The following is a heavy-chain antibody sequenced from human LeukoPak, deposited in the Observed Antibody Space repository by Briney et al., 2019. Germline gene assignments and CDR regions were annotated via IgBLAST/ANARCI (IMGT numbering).Heavy chain of an antibody. CDR3: AKGGKWDVMPFDY. CDR1: GFTFTSYS. D-gene: IGHD1-26*01. CDR2: ISGGGGST. J-gene: IGHJ4*02. V-gene: IGHV3-23*01. Sequence: GGSLRLSCAASGFTFTSYSMNWVRQAPGKGLEWVSTISGGGGSTYYADSVKGRFTISRDNSKNTLYLQVNSLRAEDTAVYCCAKGGKWDVMPFDYWGQGTLVTVSS.